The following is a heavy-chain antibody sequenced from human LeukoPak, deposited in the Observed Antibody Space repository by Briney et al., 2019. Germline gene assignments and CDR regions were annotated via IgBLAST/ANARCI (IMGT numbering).Heavy chain of an antibody. J-gene: IGHJ5*02. V-gene: IGHV4-59*01. CDR1: GGSISSYY. Sequence: SSETLSLTCTVSGGSISSYYWSWILQPPGKGLEWIRYIYYSGSTNYNPSLKSRVTISVDTSKNQFSLKLSSVTAADTAVYYCARESNTRGGYYQNWLDPWGQGTMVTVSS. CDR3: ARESNTRGGYYQNWLDP. D-gene: IGHD3-22*01. CDR2: IYYSGST.